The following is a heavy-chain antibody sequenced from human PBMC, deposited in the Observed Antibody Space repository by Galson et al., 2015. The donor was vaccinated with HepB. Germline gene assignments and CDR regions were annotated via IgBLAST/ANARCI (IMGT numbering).Heavy chain of an antibody. Sequence: SLRLSCAASGFTFSSYGMHWVRQAPGKGLEWVAVIWYDGSNKYYADSVKGRFTISRDNSKNTLYLQMNSLRAEDTAVYYCARDRDGYNSSPDAFDIWGQGTMVTVSS. CDR3: ARDRDGYNSSPDAFDI. D-gene: IGHD5-24*01. J-gene: IGHJ3*02. V-gene: IGHV3-33*01. CDR2: IWYDGSNK. CDR1: GFTFSSYG.